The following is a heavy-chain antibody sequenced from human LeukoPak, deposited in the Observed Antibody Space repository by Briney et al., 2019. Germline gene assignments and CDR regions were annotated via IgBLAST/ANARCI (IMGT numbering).Heavy chain of an antibody. Sequence: PSETLSLTCTVSGGSISSSSYYWDWIRQPPGKGLEWIGSIYYSGSTYYNPSLKSRVTISVDTSKNQFSLKLSSVTAADTAVYYCARHDNVLRYFDWLLPYYFDYWGQGTLVTVSS. CDR1: GGSISSSSYY. J-gene: IGHJ4*02. V-gene: IGHV4-39*01. CDR2: IYYSGST. CDR3: ARHDNVLRYFDWLLPYYFDY. D-gene: IGHD3-9*01.